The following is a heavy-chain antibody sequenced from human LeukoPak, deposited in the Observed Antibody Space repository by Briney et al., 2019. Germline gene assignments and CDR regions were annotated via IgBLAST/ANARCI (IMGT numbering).Heavy chain of an antibody. V-gene: IGHV3-7*01. D-gene: IGHD1-26*01. Sequence: GGSLRLSCAASGFTFSSYWMSWVRQAPGKGLEWVANIKQDGSEKYYVDSVKGRFTISRDNAKNSLYLQMNSLRAEDTAVYYCARDIRDPYATSGAFDYWGQGTLVTVSS. CDR3: ARDIRDPYATSGAFDY. J-gene: IGHJ4*02. CDR2: IKQDGSEK. CDR1: GFTFSSYW.